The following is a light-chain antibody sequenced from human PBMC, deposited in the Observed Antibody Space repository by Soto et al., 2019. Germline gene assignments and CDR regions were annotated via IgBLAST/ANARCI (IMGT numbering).Light chain of an antibody. V-gene: IGKV3-20*01. J-gene: IGKJ5*01. CDR1: QSVRSTY. CDR3: QYDSNSLSIT. Sequence: EIVLTQSPGTLSLSPGERATLSCRASQSVRSTYLAWYQQKPGQAPRLLIHGASSRATGIPDRFSGSGSGTDFTLTISRLEPEDFAVYYCQYDSNSLSITFGQGTRLDIK. CDR2: GAS.